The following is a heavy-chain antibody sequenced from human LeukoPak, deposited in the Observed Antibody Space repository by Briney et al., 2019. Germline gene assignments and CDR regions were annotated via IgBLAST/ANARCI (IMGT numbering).Heavy chain of an antibody. CDR3: ARGLVYCSSTSCPFDY. Sequence: SETLSLTCAVYGGSFSGYYWSWIRQPPGKGLEWIGEINHSGSTNYNPPLKSRVTISVDTSKNQFSLKLSSVTAADTAVYYCARGLVYCSSTSCPFDYWGQGTLVTVSS. D-gene: IGHD2-2*01. CDR2: INHSGST. CDR1: GGSFSGYY. J-gene: IGHJ4*02. V-gene: IGHV4-34*01.